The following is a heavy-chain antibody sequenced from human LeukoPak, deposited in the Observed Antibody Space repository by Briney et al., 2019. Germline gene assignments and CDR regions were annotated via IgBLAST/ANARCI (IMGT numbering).Heavy chain of an antibody. Sequence: PSETLSLTCTVSNGSISSYYWSWIRQPPGKGLEWIGYFCSSGSTNYNPSLRSRVTISLDTSMNQFSLKLTSVTAADTAMYFCARSCGGGPCNYFYCGMDVWGQGTTVTVTS. CDR3: ARSCGGGPCNYFYCGMDV. J-gene: IGHJ6*01. CDR2: FCSSGST. D-gene: IGHD2-21*01. V-gene: IGHV4-59*08. CDR1: NGSISSYY.